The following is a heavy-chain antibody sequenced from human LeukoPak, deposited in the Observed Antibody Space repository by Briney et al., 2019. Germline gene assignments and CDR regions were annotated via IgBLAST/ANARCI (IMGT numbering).Heavy chain of an antibody. CDR3: AREDDYGDYDY. Sequence: WIGSIYYSGSTYYNPSLKSRVTISVDTSKNQFSLKLSSVTAADTAVYYCAREDDYGDYDYWGQGTLVTVSS. CDR2: IYYSGST. J-gene: IGHJ4*02. V-gene: IGHV4-38-2*02. D-gene: IGHD4-17*01.